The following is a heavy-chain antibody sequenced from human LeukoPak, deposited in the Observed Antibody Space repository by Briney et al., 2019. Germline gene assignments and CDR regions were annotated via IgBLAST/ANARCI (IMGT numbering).Heavy chain of an antibody. Sequence: GGSLTLSCSASGFTVYDYAMHWLGQAPGKGLEWLSLISWDGGSTYYADSVKGRFTSSRANSKNSLYLQMNSLNVEDTALCYCTTKGDRRGLSGYKYLDCWGQGTLVTVSS. V-gene: IGHV3-43D*03. CDR2: ISWDGGST. CDR3: TTKGDRRGLSGYKYLDC. CDR1: GFTVYDYA. D-gene: IGHD5-12*01. J-gene: IGHJ4*02.